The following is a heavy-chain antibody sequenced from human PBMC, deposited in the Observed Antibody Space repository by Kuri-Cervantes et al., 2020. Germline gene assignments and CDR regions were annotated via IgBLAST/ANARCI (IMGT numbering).Heavy chain of an antibody. J-gene: IGHJ4*02. V-gene: IGHV3-7*01. CDR2: IKQDGSEE. CDR1: GFRFISYW. CDR3: VRVGGSSAHFDY. D-gene: IGHD3-10*01. Sequence: GESLKISCAASGFRFISYWMTWVRQAPGKGLEWVANIKQDGSEEYYVDSVKGRFTISRDNAKNSMYLQMNSLRGEDTAVYYCVRVGGSSAHFDYWGQGTLVTVSS.